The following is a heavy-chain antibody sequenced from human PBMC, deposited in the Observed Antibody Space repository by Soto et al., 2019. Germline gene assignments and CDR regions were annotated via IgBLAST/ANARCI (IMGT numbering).Heavy chain of an antibody. CDR2: IRNKPNSYTT. D-gene: IGHD3-16*01. Sequence: EVQLVESGGGLVQPGGSLRLSCAASGFDFSDHYMDWVRQAPGKGLEWVGRIRNKPNSYTTGYAASVQGRFTISRDDSNNSLYLQMNSLKIDDTAVYYCARDSSTRYYDYGLDVWGQGTTVTVSS. CDR1: GFDFSDHY. CDR3: ARDSSTRYYDYGLDV. J-gene: IGHJ6*02. V-gene: IGHV3-72*01.